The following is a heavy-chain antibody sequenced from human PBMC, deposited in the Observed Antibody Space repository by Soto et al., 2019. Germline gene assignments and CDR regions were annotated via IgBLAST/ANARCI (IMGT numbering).Heavy chain of an antibody. CDR1: GFAFSTYG. J-gene: IGHJ4*02. Sequence: EVQLLESGGGLVQPGGSLRLSCSASGFAFSTYGMTWVRQAPGKGLEWVSFISGSGGTTYSADSVKGRFTISRDNSKNTLYLQMNSLRAEDTALYDCARDPSFGYSFDYWGQGTLVTVSS. V-gene: IGHV3-23*01. CDR3: ARDPSFGYSFDY. CDR2: ISGSGGTT. D-gene: IGHD5-18*01.